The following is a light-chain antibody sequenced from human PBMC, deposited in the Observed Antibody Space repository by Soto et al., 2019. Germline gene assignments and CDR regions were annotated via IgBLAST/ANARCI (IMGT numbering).Light chain of an antibody. CDR3: QHRGEWPRT. CDR2: GAS. CDR1: QSVSNY. Sequence: EIVLTXXPXTLSLSPGERATLSCRASQSVSNYLAWYQQKPGQAPRLLIYGASNRATGIPARFTGSGSGTDFTLTISSLEPEDFAVYYCQHRGEWPRTFGQGTKLEIK. V-gene: IGKV3-11*01. J-gene: IGKJ2*01.